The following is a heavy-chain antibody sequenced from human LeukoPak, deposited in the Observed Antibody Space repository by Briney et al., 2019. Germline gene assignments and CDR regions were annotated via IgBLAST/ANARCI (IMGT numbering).Heavy chain of an antibody. Sequence: LRLSCAASGFTVSSNYMSWIRQPPGKGLEWIGYIYHSGSTYYNPSLKSRVTISVDRSKNQFSLKLSSVTAADTAVYYCASRWESAAGIRFDPWGQGTLVTVSS. CDR3: ASRWESAAGIRFDP. V-gene: IGHV4-30-2*01. J-gene: IGHJ5*02. CDR2: IYHSGST. CDR1: GFTVSSNY. D-gene: IGHD6-13*01.